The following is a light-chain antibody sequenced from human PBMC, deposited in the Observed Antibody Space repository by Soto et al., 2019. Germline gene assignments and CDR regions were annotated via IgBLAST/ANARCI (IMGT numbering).Light chain of an antibody. Sequence: QSALTQPASVSGSPGQSITISCTGTTSDVGAYNFVSWYQQHPDKAPKLMIYEVSNRPSGVSNRFSGSKSGNTASLTISGLQTDDEADYYCSSFAGGNTCVFGGGTKLTVL. J-gene: IGLJ3*02. CDR3: SSFAGGNTCV. V-gene: IGLV2-23*02. CDR2: EVS. CDR1: TSDVGAYNF.